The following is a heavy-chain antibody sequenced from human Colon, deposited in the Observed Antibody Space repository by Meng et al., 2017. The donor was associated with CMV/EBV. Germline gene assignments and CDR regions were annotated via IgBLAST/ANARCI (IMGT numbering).Heavy chain of an antibody. CDR1: GFTYSSFG. J-gene: IGHJ4*02. CDR3: VRINLGVPADNNDF. CDR2: CKNKANSYTT. Sequence: GGSLKISCAASGFTYSSFGMNWVRQAPGKGLEWVGRCKNKANSYTTEYVASVKGRFTISRDDSKSSLYLQMNSLKTEDTAVYYCVRINLGVPADNNDFWGQGTLVTVSS. V-gene: IGHV3-72*01. D-gene: IGHD3-16*01.